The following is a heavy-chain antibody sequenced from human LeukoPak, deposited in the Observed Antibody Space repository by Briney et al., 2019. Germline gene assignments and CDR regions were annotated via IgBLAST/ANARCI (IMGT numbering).Heavy chain of an antibody. V-gene: IGHV1-3*01. Sequence: GASVKVSCKASGYTFTSYAMHWVRQAPGQRLEWMGWINAGNGSTKYSQEFQGRVTITRDTSASTAYMELSRLRPDDTAVYYCARVRVVAATLHYYYYMDVWGKGTTVTVSS. CDR3: ARVRVVAATLHYYYYMDV. CDR1: GYTFTSYA. J-gene: IGHJ6*03. CDR2: INAGNGST. D-gene: IGHD2-15*01.